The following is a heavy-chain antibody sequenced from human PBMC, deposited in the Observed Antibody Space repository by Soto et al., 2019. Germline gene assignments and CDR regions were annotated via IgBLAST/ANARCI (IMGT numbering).Heavy chain of an antibody. CDR3: ARSHYSYGPPGDY. D-gene: IGHD5-18*01. CDR2: SSAYNGNT. Sequence: QVQLVPSGAEVKKPGASVKVSCKASGYTFTSHGISWVRQAPGQGLEWMGWSSAYNGNTNYAQKLQGRVTMTTDTTTSTADMKLRSLRSDDTAVYYCARSHYSYGPPGDYWGQGTLVTVSS. J-gene: IGHJ4*02. CDR1: GYTFTSHG. V-gene: IGHV1-18*01.